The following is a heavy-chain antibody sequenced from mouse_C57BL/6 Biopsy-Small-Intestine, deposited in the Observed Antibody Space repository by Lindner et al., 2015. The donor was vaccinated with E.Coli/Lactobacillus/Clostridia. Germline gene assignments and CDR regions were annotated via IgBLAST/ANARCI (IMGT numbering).Heavy chain of an antibody. J-gene: IGHJ4*01. CDR3: ARESKETNWNSVFWFDP. CDR2: ISGYNGNT. Sequence: SVKVSCKASGYTFTNYGITWVRQAPGQGLEWMGWISGYNGNTNYAQKFQDRVTMTTDTSTSTTYMELRSLRSDDTAVYYCARESKETNWNSVFWFDPWGQGTLVTVSS. D-gene: IGHD4-1*02. V-gene: IGHV1-7*01. CDR1: GYTFTNYG.